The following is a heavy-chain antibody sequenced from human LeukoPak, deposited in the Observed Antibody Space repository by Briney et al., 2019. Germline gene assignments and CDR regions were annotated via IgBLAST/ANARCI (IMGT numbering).Heavy chain of an antibody. CDR2: VIPIFGTA. D-gene: IGHD4-17*01. CDR3: ARGSPYGDFYFDY. CDR1: GGTFSSYA. V-gene: IGHV1-69*06. Sequence: SVKVSCKASGGTFSSYAISWVRQAPGQGLEWMGGVIPIFGTANYAQKFQGRVTITADKSTSTAYMELSSLRSEDTAVYYCARGSPYGDFYFDYWGQGTLVTASS. J-gene: IGHJ4*02.